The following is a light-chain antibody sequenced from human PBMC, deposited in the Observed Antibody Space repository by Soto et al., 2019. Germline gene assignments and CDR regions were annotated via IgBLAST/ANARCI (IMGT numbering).Light chain of an antibody. V-gene: IGLV2-8*01. Sequence: QSALTQPPSASGSPGQSVTISCIGTSSDVGGYNYVSWYQQHPGKAPKLMIYEVSKRPSGVPDRFSGSKSGNTASLTVSGLQAEDEADYYCSSYAASNNFGEFGGGTKLTVL. CDR3: SSYAASNNFGE. CDR1: SSDVGGYNY. J-gene: IGLJ2*01. CDR2: EVS.